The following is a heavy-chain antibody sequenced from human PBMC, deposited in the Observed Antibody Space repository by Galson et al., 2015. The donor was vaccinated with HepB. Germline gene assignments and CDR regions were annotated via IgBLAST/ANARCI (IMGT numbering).Heavy chain of an antibody. D-gene: IGHD4-17*01. CDR1: GGSISSYY. V-gene: IGHV4-59*01. Sequence: TLSLTCTVSGGSISSYYWSWIRQPPGKGLEWIGYIYYSGSTNYNPSLKSRVTISVDTSKNQFSLKLSSVTAADTAVYYCARDRYGDGGYWGQGTLVTVSS. J-gene: IGHJ4*02. CDR3: ARDRYGDGGY. CDR2: IYYSGST.